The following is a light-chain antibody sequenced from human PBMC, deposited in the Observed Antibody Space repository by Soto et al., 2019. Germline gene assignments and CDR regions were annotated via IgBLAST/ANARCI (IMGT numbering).Light chain of an antibody. CDR3: QQYNNWPGT. CDR2: GAS. V-gene: IGKV3D-15*01. Sequence: IVLTPSPATLSLSPGGSATLSCRASQSVRSYLAWYQQKPRQAASMIIFGASGRATGIPDRFSGSGSGTDFTLSISSRQSEEFAVYYCQQYNNWPGTFGQGTKVEIK. J-gene: IGKJ1*01. CDR1: QSVRSY.